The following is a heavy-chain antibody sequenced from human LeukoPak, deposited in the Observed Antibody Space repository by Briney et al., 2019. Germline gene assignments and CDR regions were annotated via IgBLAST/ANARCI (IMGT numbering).Heavy chain of an antibody. Sequence: PSETLSLTCTVSGGSISSYYWSWIRQPPGKGLEWIGYIYYSGSTNYNPSLKSRVTISVDTSKNQFSLKLSSVTAADTAVYYCAREVASYDSSGTPVDWFDPWGQGTLVTVSS. CDR2: IYYSGST. V-gene: IGHV4-59*01. CDR3: AREVASYDSSGTPVDWFDP. J-gene: IGHJ5*02. CDR1: GGSISSYY. D-gene: IGHD3-22*01.